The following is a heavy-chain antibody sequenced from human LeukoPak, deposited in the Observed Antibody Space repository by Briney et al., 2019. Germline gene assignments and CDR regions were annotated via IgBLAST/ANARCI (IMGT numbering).Heavy chain of an antibody. J-gene: IGHJ4*02. Sequence: ASVKVSCKASGYTFTGYYMHWVRQAPGQGLEWMGWINPNSGGTNYAQKFQGRVTMTRDTSISTAYMELSRLRSDDTAVYYCARDELGYYDSSGYSLIDYWGQGTLVTVSS. CDR3: ARDELGYYDSSGYSLIDY. V-gene: IGHV1-2*02. D-gene: IGHD3-22*01. CDR2: INPNSGGT. CDR1: GYTFTGYY.